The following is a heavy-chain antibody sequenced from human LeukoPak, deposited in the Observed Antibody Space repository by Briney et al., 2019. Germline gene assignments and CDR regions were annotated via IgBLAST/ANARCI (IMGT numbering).Heavy chain of an antibody. Sequence: SGPTLVNPTQTLTLTCTVSGLPLTTRGLGVGWIRQPPGKALEWLALSYWDNDKRYSPSLKSRLTIARDTSQNQVVLTMTNMDPVDTATYYCAHRLRPATALSVEFFDSWGQGTLVAVSS. CDR1: GLPLTTRGLG. CDR3: AHRLRPATALSVEFFDS. CDR2: SYWDNDK. V-gene: IGHV2-5*02. J-gene: IGHJ4*02. D-gene: IGHD2-21*02.